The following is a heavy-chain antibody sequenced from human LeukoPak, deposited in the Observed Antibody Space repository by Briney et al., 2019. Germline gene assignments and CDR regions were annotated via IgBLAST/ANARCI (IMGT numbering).Heavy chain of an antibody. CDR3: VRGEADYGGWSY. Sequence: GGSLRLSCAASGFTFSSYAMSWVRQAPGKGLEWVSAISGSGGSTYYADSVKGRFTISRDNSKNTLYLQMNSLRAEDTAVYYCVRGEADYGGWSYWGQGTLVTVSS. CDR2: ISGSGGST. V-gene: IGHV3-23*01. J-gene: IGHJ4*02. CDR1: GFTFSSYA. D-gene: IGHD4-17*01.